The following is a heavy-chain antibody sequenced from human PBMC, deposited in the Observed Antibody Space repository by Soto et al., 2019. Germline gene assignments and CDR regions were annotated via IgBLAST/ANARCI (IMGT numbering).Heavy chain of an antibody. V-gene: IGHV4-59*08. J-gene: IGHJ4*02. Sequence: QVQLQESGPGLVKPSETLSLTCTVSGGSINSYYWSWIRQPPGRGLEWIGYISYSGTTNYNPSLKRRGPISGDPSKNQFSLRLSSGTAADTAVYYCAGLGGYMAPFAKWGQGTLVTVSS. CDR1: GGSINSYY. CDR3: AGLGGYMAPFAK. CDR2: ISYSGTT. D-gene: IGHD3-10*01.